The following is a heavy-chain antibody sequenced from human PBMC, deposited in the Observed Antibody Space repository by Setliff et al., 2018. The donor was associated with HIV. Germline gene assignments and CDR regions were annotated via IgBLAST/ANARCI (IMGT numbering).Heavy chain of an antibody. CDR2: IIPMFGTA. CDR3: ARGADGDFHYYMDV. J-gene: IGHJ6*03. CDR1: GGTFSSYP. D-gene: IGHD3-10*01. V-gene: IGHV1-69*13. Sequence: SVKVSCKASGGTFSSYPITWVRQAPGQGLEWMGGIIPMFGTANYAQKFQGRVMITADASTKTVYMELSGLRSEDTAVYYCARGADGDFHYYMDVWGKGTTVTVSS.